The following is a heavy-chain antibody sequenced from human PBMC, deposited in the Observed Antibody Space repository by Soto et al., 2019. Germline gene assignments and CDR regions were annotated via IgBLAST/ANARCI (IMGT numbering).Heavy chain of an antibody. CDR2: INPNSGGT. J-gene: IGHJ6*02. CDR1: GYTFTGYY. CDR3: ARVPTRTYYYGSGSYDYYYGMDV. Sequence: ASVKVSCKASGYTFTGYYMHWVRQAPGQGLEWMGWINPNSGGTNYAQKFQGRVTMTRDTSTSTAYMELSRLRSDDTAVYYCARVPTRTYYYGSGSYDYYYGMDVWGQGTTVTVSS. V-gene: IGHV1-2*02. D-gene: IGHD3-10*01.